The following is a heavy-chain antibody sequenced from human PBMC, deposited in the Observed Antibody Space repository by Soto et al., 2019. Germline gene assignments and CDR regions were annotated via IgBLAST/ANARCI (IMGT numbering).Heavy chain of an antibody. CDR2: IIPILGIA. CDR3: ARDHAYYYDSSGYYWAPHFDY. Sequence: ASVKVSCKASGGTFSSYTISWVRQAPGQGLEWMGRIIPILGIANYAQKLQGRVTMTTDTSTSTAYMELRSLRSDDTAMYYCARDHAYYYDSSGYYWAPHFDYWGQGTLVTVSS. J-gene: IGHJ4*02. D-gene: IGHD3-22*01. CDR1: GGTFSSYT. V-gene: IGHV1-69*04.